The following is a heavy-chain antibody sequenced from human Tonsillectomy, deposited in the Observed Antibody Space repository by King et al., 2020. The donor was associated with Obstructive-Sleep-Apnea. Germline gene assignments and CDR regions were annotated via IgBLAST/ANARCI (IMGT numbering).Heavy chain of an antibody. J-gene: IGHJ6*02. CDR3: ARVGGGYNLDFYYGMDV. Sequence: QLVQSGAEVKKPGASVKVSCKASGYTFTNYGITWVRQAPGQGPEGMGWISAYNGNTNYAQKIQGRVTMTTDTSTSTAYMELRSLRSDDTAVYYCARVGGGYNLDFYYGMDVWGQGTTVTVSS. D-gene: IGHD5-24*01. CDR1: GYTFTNYG. CDR2: ISAYNGNT. V-gene: IGHV1-18*01.